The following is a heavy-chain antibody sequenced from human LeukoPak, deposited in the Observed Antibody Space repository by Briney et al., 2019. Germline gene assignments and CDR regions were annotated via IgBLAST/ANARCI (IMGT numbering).Heavy chain of an antibody. D-gene: IGHD6-6*01. CDR1: GDSVSSNSAA. CDR2: TYYRSKRYN. CDR3: ARDRATKWQLVRVSAFDI. J-gene: IGHJ3*02. Sequence: SQTLSLTCAISGDSVSSNSAAWNWIRQSPSRGLEWLGRTYYRSKRYNDYAVSVKSRITINPDTSKNQFSLQLNSVTPEDTAVYYCARDRATKWQLVRVSAFDIWGQGTMVTVSS. V-gene: IGHV6-1*01.